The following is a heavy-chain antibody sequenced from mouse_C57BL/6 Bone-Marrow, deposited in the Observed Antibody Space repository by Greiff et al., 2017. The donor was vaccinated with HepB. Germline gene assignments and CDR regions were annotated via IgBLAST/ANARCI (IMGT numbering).Heavy chain of an antibody. V-gene: IGHV1-64*01. CDR2: IHPNSGST. Sequence: VQLQQPGAELVKPGASVKLSCKASGYTFTSYWMHWVKQRPGQGLEWIGMIHPNSGSTNYNEKFKSKATLTVDKSSSTAYMQLSSLTSEDSAVYYCARVPTVVATDWYFDVWGTGTTVTVSS. CDR1: GYTFTSYW. CDR3: ARVPTVVATDWYFDV. D-gene: IGHD1-1*01. J-gene: IGHJ1*03.